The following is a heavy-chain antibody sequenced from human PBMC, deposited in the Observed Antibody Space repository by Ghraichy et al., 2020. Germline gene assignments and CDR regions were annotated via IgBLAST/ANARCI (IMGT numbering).Heavy chain of an antibody. D-gene: IGHD4-11*01. CDR2: IHYSGNT. CDR1: TGSISSSSYY. V-gene: IGHV4-39*01. CDR3: GRRSNDYSNYGWDS. J-gene: IGHJ4*02. Sequence: SETLSLTCTVSTGSISSSSYYWGWIRQPPGKGLEWIGSIHYSGNTYYNPSLKSRLTISIDTSKNQFSLKLSSVTAADTAVYYCGRRSNDYSNYGWDSWGQGTLVTVSS.